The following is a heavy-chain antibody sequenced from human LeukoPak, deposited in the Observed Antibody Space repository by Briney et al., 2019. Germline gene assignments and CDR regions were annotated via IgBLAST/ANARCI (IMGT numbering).Heavy chain of an antibody. CDR3: ARGILAKGYFDL. CDR1: GGSISGYY. V-gene: IGHV4-34*01. CDR2: INHSGST. Sequence: SETLSLTCAVYGGSISGYYWSWIRQSPGKGLEWIGEINHSGSTDYNPSLKSRVTMSVDTSKNQFSLKLTSVTAADTAVYYCARGILAKGYFDLWGRDTLVTVSS. D-gene: IGHD3-3*01. J-gene: IGHJ2*01.